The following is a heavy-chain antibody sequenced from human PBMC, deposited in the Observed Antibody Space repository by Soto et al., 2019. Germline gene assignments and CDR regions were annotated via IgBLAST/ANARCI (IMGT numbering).Heavy chain of an antibody. CDR3: ARDPRADYYYDSSGSPDDAFDI. J-gene: IGHJ3*02. D-gene: IGHD3-22*01. CDR1: GFTFSSYG. V-gene: IGHV3-33*01. Sequence: PGGSLRLSCAASGFTFSSYGMHWVRQAPGKGLEWVAVIWYDGSNKYYADSVKGRFTISRDNSKNTLYLQMNSLRAEDTAVYYCARDPRADYYYDSSGSPDDAFDIWGQGTMVT. CDR2: IWYDGSNK.